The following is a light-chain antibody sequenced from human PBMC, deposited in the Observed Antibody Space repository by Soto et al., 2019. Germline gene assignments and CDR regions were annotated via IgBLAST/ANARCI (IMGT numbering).Light chain of an antibody. CDR2: KAS. J-gene: IGKJ1*01. V-gene: IGKV1-5*03. CDR3: QQYNTYSRT. CDR1: ESIFSR. Sequence: DIQMTQSPSTLSASVGDSVTITCRASESIFSRLAWYKQKPGQPPELLIHKASTLESGVPSRFSGSGSGSEYTLTISSLQPDDFATYYCQQYNTYSRTFGHGTKVE.